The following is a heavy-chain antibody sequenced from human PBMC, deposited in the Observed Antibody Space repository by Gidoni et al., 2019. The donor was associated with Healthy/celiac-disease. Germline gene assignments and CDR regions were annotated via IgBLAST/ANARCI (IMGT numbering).Heavy chain of an antibody. CDR1: GFTFRSYA. Sequence: QVQLVESGGGVVQPGRSLRLACAASGFTFRSYAMHWVRQAPGKGLGWVAVISYDGSNKYYADSVKGRFTISRDNSKNTLYLQMNSLRAEDTAVYYCARDPSELLSAVAIFDYWGQGTLVTVSS. CDR2: ISYDGSNK. V-gene: IGHV3-30-3*01. D-gene: IGHD6-19*01. J-gene: IGHJ4*02. CDR3: ARDPSELLSAVAIFDY.